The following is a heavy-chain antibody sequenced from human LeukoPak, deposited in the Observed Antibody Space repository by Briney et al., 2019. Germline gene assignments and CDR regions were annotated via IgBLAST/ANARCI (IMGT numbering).Heavy chain of an antibody. V-gene: IGHV4-34*01. CDR1: GGSFSGYY. D-gene: IGHD3/OR15-3a*01. CDR2: INHSGST. Sequence: SETLSLTCAVYGGSFSGYYWSWIRQPPGKGLEWIGEINHSGSTNYNPSLKSRVTISVDTSKNQFSLKLSSVTAADTAVYYCARHDSWEPFDYWGQGTLVTVSS. J-gene: IGHJ4*02. CDR3: ARHDSWEPFDY.